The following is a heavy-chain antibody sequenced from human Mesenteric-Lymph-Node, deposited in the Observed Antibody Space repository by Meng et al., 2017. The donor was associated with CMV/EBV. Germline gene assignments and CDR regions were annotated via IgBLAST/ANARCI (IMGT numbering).Heavy chain of an antibody. V-gene: IGHV3-66*01. CDR1: GFNVRDKY. J-gene: IGHJ4*02. D-gene: IGHD3-10*01. CDR2: IYRGDNT. Sequence: EVDLFGPGGGLVQPGVSLRLSCAGSGFNVRDKYMSWVRQAPVKGLEWVCIIYRGDNTYYIDSVKDRFTVSRDNSKNTMYLQMNSLRVEDTAVYYCTGDSVSNPNLDYWGQGTLVTVSS. CDR3: TGDSVSNPNLDY.